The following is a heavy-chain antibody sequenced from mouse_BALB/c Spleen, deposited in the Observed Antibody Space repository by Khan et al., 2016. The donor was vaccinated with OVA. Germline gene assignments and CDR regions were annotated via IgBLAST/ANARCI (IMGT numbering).Heavy chain of an antibody. J-gene: IGHJ3*01. CDR2: ISYSGST. CDR3: ARPVYSAWFAY. D-gene: IGHD1-1*01. Sequence: EVQLVESGPGLVKPPQSLSLTCTVTGYSITSDYAWNWIRQFPGNKLEWMGYISYSGSTSYNPSLKSRISITRDTSKNQFFLQLNSVTTEDTATYYCARPVYSAWFAYWGQGTLVTVSA. V-gene: IGHV3-2*02. CDR1: GYSITSDYA.